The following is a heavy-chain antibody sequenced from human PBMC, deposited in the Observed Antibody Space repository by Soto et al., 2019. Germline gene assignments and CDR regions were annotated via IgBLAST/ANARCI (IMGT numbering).Heavy chain of an antibody. CDR1: RFTFRSHW. V-gene: IGHV3-74*01. J-gene: IGHJ4*02. CDR3: AREGADHKDYFDY. CDR2: IESDGKST. Sequence: EVQLVESGGGLVQPGGSLRLSCEASRFTFRSHWMHWVRQAPGKGLVWVSRIESDGKSTGYADSVRGRYTISRDNAKNTLYLQMGSLRAEDTAVYYCAREGADHKDYFDYWGQGTLVTVSS.